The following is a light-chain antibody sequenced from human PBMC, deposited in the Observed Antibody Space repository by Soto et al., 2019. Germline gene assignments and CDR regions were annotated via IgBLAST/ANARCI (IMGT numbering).Light chain of an antibody. CDR3: SSYTSTVTLVV. Sequence: QSVLTQPASVSASPGQSITISCTGTSSDIGDYNYVSWYQQRPGEAPKLILYEVENRPSGISDRFSGSKSGNTASLTISGLRTEDVADYYCSSYTSTVTLVVFGGGTKLTVL. CDR2: EVE. J-gene: IGLJ2*01. CDR1: SSDIGDYNY. V-gene: IGLV2-14*03.